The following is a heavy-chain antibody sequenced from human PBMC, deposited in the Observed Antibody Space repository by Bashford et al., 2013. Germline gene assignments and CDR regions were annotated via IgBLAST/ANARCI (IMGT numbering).Heavy chain of an antibody. V-gene: IGHV1-2*02. D-gene: IGHD3-10*01. J-gene: IGHJ6*02. Sequence: ASVKVSCKASGYTFTGYYMHWVRQAPGQGLEWMGWINPNSGGTNYAQKFQGRVTMTRDTSISTAYMELSRLRSDDTAVYYCALRFGESLYYYYGMDVWGQGTTVTVSS. CDR3: ALRFGESLYYYYGMDV. CDR2: INPNSGGT. CDR1: GYTFTGYY.